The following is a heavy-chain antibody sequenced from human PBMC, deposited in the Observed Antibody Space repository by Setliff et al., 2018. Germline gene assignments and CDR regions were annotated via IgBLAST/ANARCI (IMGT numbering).Heavy chain of an antibody. CDR2: IKRESDGGTT. CDR1: GFTFSNAW. J-gene: IGHJ6*02. CDR3: ARDRVSNSFYYYGLDV. V-gene: IGHV3-15*01. Sequence: GGSLRLSCAASGFTFSNAWMSWVRQAPGKGLEWVGRIKRESDGGTTDYAAPVKGRFTISRDDSKNTLYLQMNSLRAEDTAVYYCARDRVSNSFYYYGLDVWGQGTTVTVSS. D-gene: IGHD1-1*01.